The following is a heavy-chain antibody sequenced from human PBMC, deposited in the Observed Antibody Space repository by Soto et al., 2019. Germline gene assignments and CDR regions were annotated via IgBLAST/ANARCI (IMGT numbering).Heavy chain of an antibody. Sequence: PSETLSLTCSVSDDSINSDKYYWGWIRQPPGKGLEWIGSIYYRGNAYYNPSLQTRVTIPLAKSRSQFSLKLNSVTAADSAVYFCARLEGLATISYYFDVWGPGALVTVSS. CDR2: IYYRGNA. J-gene: IGHJ4*02. CDR1: DDSINSDKYY. V-gene: IGHV4-39*01. CDR3: ARLEGLATISYYFDV. D-gene: IGHD3-9*01.